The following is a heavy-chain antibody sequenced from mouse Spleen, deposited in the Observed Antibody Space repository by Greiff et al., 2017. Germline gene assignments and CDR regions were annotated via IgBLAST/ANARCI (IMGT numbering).Heavy chain of an antibody. J-gene: IGHJ2*01. V-gene: IGHV1-76*01. Sequence: QVHVKQSGAELVRPGASVKLSCKASGYTFTDYYINWVKQRPGQGLEWIARIYPGSGNTYYNEKFKGKATLTAEKSSSTAYMQLSSLTSEDSAVYFCARSGSQPYFDYWGQGTTLTVSS. CDR3: ARSGSQPYFDY. CDR1: GYTFTDYY. CDR2: IYPGSGNT. D-gene: IGHD3-1*01.